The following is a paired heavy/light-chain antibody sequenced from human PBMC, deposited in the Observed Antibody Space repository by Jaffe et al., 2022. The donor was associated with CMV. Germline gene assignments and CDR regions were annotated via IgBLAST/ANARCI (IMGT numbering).Heavy chain of an antibody. CDR2: INHSGST. V-gene: IGHV4-34*01. Sequence: QVQLQQWGAGLLKPSETLSLTCAVYGGSFSGYYWSWIRQPPGKGLEWIGEINHSGSTNYNPSLKSRVTISVDTSKNQFSLKLSSVTAADTAVYYCARGWPAGGQNIVVVPAASRRPYYMDVWGKGTTVTVSS. CDR3: ARGWPAGGQNIVVVPAASRRPYYMDV. D-gene: IGHD2-2*01. J-gene: IGHJ6*03. CDR1: GGSFSGYY.
Light chain of an antibody. J-gene: IGKJ1*01. Sequence: DIQMTQSPSSLSASVGDRVTITCRASQGISNYLAWYQQKPGKVPKLLIYAASTLQSGVPSRFSGSGSGTDFTLTISSLQPEDVATYYCQKYNSASRTFGQGTKVEIK. CDR2: AAS. CDR1: QGISNY. CDR3: QKYNSASRT. V-gene: IGKV1-27*01.